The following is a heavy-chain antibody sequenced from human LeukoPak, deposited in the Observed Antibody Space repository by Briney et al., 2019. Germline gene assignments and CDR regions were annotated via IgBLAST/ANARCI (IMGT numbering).Heavy chain of an antibody. Sequence: ASVKVSCRVSGYTLTELSMHWVRQAPGKGLEWMGGFDPDTVETIYAQKFQGRVTMTEDTSTDTAYTDLSSLRSDDTAVYYCATVRYYDSPGDSDYFDFWGQGTLVTVSS. CDR1: GYTLTELS. D-gene: IGHD3-22*01. V-gene: IGHV1-24*01. CDR2: FDPDTVET. CDR3: ATVRYYDSPGDSDYFDF. J-gene: IGHJ4*02.